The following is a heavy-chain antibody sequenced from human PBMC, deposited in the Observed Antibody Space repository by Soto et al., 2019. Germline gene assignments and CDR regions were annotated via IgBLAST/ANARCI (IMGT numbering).Heavy chain of an antibody. CDR1: GFTFSAYS. CDR2: ISSGSKTI. V-gene: IGHV3-48*02. J-gene: IGHJ4*02. D-gene: IGHD3-9*01. CDR3: VREDILGVRSFDY. Sequence: RRLSCAASGFTFSAYSVNWVRQAPGKGLEWISYISSGSKTIYYADSVKGRFIVSRDNAKNSQYLQMNSLRDEDTAVYYCVREDILGVRSFDYWGQGTLVTVSS.